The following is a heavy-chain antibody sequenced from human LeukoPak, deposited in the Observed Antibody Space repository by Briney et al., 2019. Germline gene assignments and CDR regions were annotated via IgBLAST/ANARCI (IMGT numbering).Heavy chain of an antibody. J-gene: IGHJ5*02. D-gene: IGHD3-3*01. CDR2: INPSGGST. CDR3: AKGIRITIFGVAPRWFDP. CDR1: GYTFTSYY. Sequence: SVKVSCKASGYTFTSYYMHWVRQAPGQGLEWMGIINPSGGSTSYAQKFQGRVTMTRDTSTSTVYMELSSLRSEDTAVYYCAKGIRITIFGVAPRWFDPWGQGTLVTVSS. V-gene: IGHV1-46*01.